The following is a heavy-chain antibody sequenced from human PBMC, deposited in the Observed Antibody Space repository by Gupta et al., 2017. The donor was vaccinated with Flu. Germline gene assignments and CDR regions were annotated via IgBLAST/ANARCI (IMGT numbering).Heavy chain of an antibody. Sequence: SGFTLSDHYMTWVRQAPGKGLECISYISNSGAYTNYADSVKGRFTISRDNAKNSLYLQMNSLRAEDTAVYYCTRDPRLMDVWGKGTTVTVSS. CDR3: TRDPRLMDV. CDR2: ISNSGAYT. CDR1: GFTLSDHY. J-gene: IGHJ6*03. V-gene: IGHV3-11*05.